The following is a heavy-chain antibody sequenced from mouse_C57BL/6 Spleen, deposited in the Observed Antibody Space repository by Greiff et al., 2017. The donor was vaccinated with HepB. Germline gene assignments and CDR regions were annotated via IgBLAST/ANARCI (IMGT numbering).Heavy chain of an antibody. V-gene: IGHV5-16*01. CDR3: ARDGYDGYYDY. J-gene: IGHJ2*01. Sequence: EVMLVESEGGLVQPGSSMKLSCTASGFTFSDYYMAWVRQVPEKGLEWVANINYDGSSTYYLDSLKSRFIISRDNAKNILYLQMSSLKSEDTATYYCARDGYDGYYDYWGQGTTLTVSS. CDR2: INYDGSST. CDR1: GFTFSDYY. D-gene: IGHD2-3*01.